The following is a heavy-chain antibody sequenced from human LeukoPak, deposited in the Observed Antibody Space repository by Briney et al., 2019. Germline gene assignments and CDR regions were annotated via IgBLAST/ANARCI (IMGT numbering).Heavy chain of an antibody. CDR2: IGSSDSTT. CDR3: AREGAAQPYYYYYMDV. CDR1: GFTFSSYE. D-gene: IGHD6-6*01. V-gene: IGHV3-48*03. Sequence: PGGSLRLSCVASGFTFSSYEMNWVRQAPGKGLEWLSYIGSSDSTTHYADSVKGRFTISRDNAKNSLYLQMNSLRVEDTAVYYCAREGAAQPYYYYYMDVWGKGTTVTVSS. J-gene: IGHJ6*03.